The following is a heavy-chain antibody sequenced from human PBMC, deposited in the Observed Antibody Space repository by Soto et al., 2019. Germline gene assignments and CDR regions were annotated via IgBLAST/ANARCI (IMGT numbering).Heavy chain of an antibody. D-gene: IGHD2-21*01. V-gene: IGHV4-31*03. Sequence: PSETLSLTCSVSGHSITSGGFYWNWIRQHPEKGLEWIGYIYYGGMTDYNPSLKSRVDMSVDTSKNQVSLNLNSVTGADTAMYYCAASAGDYYFDYWGQGTVVTAPQ. CDR1: GHSITSGGFY. CDR3: AASAGDYYFDY. CDR2: IYYGGMT. J-gene: IGHJ4*02.